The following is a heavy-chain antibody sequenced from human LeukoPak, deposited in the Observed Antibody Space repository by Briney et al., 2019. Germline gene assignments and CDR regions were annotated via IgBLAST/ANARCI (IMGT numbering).Heavy chain of an antibody. Sequence: ASVKASCKASGYTFTSYAMRWVRRAPGQRLEWMGWINAGNGDTKYSQKFQGRVTIARDTSASTAYMELSSLRSEDTAVYYCAVGDRGVDYRGQGTLVTVSS. CDR3: AVGDRGVDY. J-gene: IGHJ4*02. CDR1: GYTFTSYA. CDR2: INAGNGDT. D-gene: IGHD3-10*01. V-gene: IGHV1-3*01.